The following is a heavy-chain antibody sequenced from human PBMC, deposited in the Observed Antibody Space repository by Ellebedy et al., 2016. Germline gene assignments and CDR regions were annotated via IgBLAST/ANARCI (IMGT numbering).Heavy chain of an antibody. CDR1: GGSISSYY. V-gene: IGHV4-59*08. D-gene: IGHD3-22*01. Sequence: SETLSLTCTVSGGSISSYYWSWIRQPPGKGLAWIGYIYYSGSTNYNPSLKSRVTISVDTSKNQFSLKLSSVTAADTAVYYCARRLRDYDSSGYLAKIAFDIWGQGTMVTVSS. J-gene: IGHJ3*02. CDR2: IYYSGST. CDR3: ARRLRDYDSSGYLAKIAFDI.